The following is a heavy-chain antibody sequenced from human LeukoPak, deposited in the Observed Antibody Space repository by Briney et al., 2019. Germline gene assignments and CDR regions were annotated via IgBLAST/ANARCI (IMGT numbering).Heavy chain of an antibody. CDR1: GGSISSHY. J-gene: IGHJ4*02. CDR3: ARGARLQSGFDY. Sequence: SETLSLTCTVSGGSISSHYWSWIRQPPGKGLEWIGYIYYSGSTNYNPSLKSRVTISVDTSKNQFSLKLSSVTAADTAVYYCARGARLQSGFDYWGQGTLVTVSS. CDR2: IYYSGST. D-gene: IGHD5-24*01. V-gene: IGHV4-59*11.